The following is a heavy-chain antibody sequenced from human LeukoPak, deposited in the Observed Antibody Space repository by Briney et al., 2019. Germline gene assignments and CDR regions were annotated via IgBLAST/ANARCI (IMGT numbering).Heavy chain of an antibody. CDR3: ARQGRISMIVVLIEDAFDI. Sequence: SETLSLTCTVSGGSISSSNYYWGWIRQPPGKGLECIGSVYYSGNTYYNPSLKSRVTISVDTSKNQFSLKLSSVTAADTAVYYCARQGRISMIVVLIEDAFDIWGQGTMVTVSS. CDR1: GGSISSSNYY. D-gene: IGHD3-22*01. J-gene: IGHJ3*02. V-gene: IGHV4-39*01. CDR2: VYYSGNT.